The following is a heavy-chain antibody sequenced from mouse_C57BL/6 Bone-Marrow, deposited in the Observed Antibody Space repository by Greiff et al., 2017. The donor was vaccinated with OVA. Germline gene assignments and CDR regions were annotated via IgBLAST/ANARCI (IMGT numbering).Heavy chain of an antibody. CDR3: AAGGNDYDGVDY. V-gene: IGHV1-61*01. CDR2: IYPSDSDT. CDR1: GYTFTSYW. J-gene: IGHJ2*01. D-gene: IGHD2-4*01. Sequence: VQLQQPGAELVRPGSSVKLSCKASGYTFTSYWMDWVKQRPGQGLEWIGNIYPSDSDTHYNQKFKDKATLTVDKSSSTAYMQLSSLTSEDSAVYDCAAGGNDYDGVDYWGQGTTLTVSS.